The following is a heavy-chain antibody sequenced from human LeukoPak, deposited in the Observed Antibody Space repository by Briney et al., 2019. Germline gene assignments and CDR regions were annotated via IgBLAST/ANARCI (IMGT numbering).Heavy chain of an antibody. CDR1: GGTFSSYA. V-gene: IGHV1-69*01. CDR2: IIPIFGTA. D-gene: IGHD4-11*01. CDR3: ARVGYGYSNYDWFDP. Sequence: GASVKVSCKASGGTFSSYAISWVRQAPGQGLEWMGGIIPIFGTANYAQKFQGRVTITADESTSTAYMELSSLRSEDTAVYYCARVGYGYSNYDWFDPWGQGTLVTVSS. J-gene: IGHJ5*02.